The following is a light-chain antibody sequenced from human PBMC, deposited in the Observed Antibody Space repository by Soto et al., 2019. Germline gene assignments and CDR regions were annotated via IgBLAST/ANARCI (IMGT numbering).Light chain of an antibody. CDR2: DAS. CDR3: QQYNSYAWT. J-gene: IGKJ1*01. CDR1: QSISSW. V-gene: IGKV1-5*01. Sequence: DIQMTQSPSTLSASVGDRVTITCRASQSISSWLAWYQQKPGKAPKLLIYDASSLASGVPSRFSGSGSGTEFTLTISSLQPDDFATYYCQQYNSYAWTFGPGTKVDIK.